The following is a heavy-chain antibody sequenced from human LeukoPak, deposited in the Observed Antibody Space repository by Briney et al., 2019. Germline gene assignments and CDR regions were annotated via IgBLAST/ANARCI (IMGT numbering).Heavy chain of an antibody. CDR3: ARHLHYSSPSVDYFDY. CDR1: GGSISSYY. D-gene: IGHD6-6*01. V-gene: IGHV4-4*09. CDR2: IYTSGSA. J-gene: IGHJ4*02. Sequence: SETLSLTCTVSGGSISSYYWSWIGQPPGKGLEWIGYIYTSGSADYNPSLTSRVTISVDTSQPQSSPNLTSATAAHTAVYYCARHLHYSSPSVDYFDYWGQGTLVTVSS.